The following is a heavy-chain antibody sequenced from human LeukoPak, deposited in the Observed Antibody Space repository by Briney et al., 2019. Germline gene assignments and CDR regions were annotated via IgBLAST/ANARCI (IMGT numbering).Heavy chain of an antibody. Sequence: GSSVKVPCKASGGTFSSYAISWVRQAPGQGLEWMGRIIPIFGTANYAQKFQGRVTITTDESTSTAYMELSSLRSEDTAVYYCARDPGSLYFDYWGQGTLVTVSS. CDR3: ARDPGSLYFDY. CDR1: GGTFSSYA. V-gene: IGHV1-69*05. J-gene: IGHJ4*02. CDR2: IIPIFGTA.